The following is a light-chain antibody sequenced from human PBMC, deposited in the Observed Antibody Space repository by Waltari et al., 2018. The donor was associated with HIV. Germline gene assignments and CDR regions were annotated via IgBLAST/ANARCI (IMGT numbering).Light chain of an antibody. J-gene: IGKJ1*01. CDR2: GAS. V-gene: IGKV3-20*01. CDR3: QHYGTSLHWT. CDR1: QSVPNNY. Sequence: FVLTQSPGTPSLSPGDRATISCRASQSVPNNYLAWYQKKVGQAPRLLIYGASTRATGIPSRFSASGSGADFTLTINRLEPEDFAVYYCQHYGTSLHWTFGQGTKVEIK.